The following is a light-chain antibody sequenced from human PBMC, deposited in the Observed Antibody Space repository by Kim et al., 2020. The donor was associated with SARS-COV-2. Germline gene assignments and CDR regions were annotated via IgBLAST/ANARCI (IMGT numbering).Light chain of an antibody. CDR1: QGISSY. J-gene: IGKJ4*01. V-gene: IGKV1-8*01. Sequence: ASTGDRVTITCRASQGISSYLAWYQQKPGKAPKLLIYAASTLQSGGPSRFSGSGSGTDFTLTISCLQSEDFATYYCQQYYSYPLTFGGGTKVEIK. CDR2: AAS. CDR3: QQYYSYPLT.